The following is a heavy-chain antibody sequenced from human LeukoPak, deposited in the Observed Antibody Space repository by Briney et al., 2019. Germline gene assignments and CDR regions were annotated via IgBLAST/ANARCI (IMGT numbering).Heavy chain of an antibody. CDR3: ARKDIVLMVSASFDP. J-gene: IGHJ5*02. D-gene: IGHD2-8*01. CDR2: IYYSGST. V-gene: IGHV4-39*07. CDR1: GGSIGSSSYY. Sequence: SETLSLTCTVSGGSIGSSSYYWGWIRQPPGKGLEWIGSIYYSGSTYYNPSLKSRVTISVDTSKNQFSLKLSSVTAADTAVYYCARKDIVLMVSASFDPWGQGTLVTVSS.